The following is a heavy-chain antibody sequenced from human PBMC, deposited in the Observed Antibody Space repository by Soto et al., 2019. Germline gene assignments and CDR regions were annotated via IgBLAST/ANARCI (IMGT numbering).Heavy chain of an antibody. CDR2: IIPIFGTA. CDR3: ARTDAKGAVEMATLSLDY. D-gene: IGHD5-12*01. CDR1: GGTFSSYA. J-gene: IGHJ4*02. V-gene: IGHV1-69*13. Sequence: SVKVSCKASGGTFSSYAISWVRQAPGQGLEWMGGIIPIFGTANYAQKFQGRVTITADESTSTAYMELSSLRSEDTAVYYCARTDAKGAVEMATLSLDYWGQGTLVTVS.